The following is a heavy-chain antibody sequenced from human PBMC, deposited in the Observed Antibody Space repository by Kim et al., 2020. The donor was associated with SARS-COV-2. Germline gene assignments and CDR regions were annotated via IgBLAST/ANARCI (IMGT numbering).Heavy chain of an antibody. CDR3: ARDGGWFLPFDY. CDR2: ISSSSSYI. D-gene: IGHD6-19*01. V-gene: IGHV3-21*01. CDR1: GFTFSSYS. Sequence: GGSLRLSCAASGFTFSSYSMNWVRQAPGKGLEWVSSISSSSSYIYYADSVKGRFTISRDNAKNSLYLQMNSLRAEDTAVYYCARDGGWFLPFDYWGQGTLVTVSS. J-gene: IGHJ4*02.